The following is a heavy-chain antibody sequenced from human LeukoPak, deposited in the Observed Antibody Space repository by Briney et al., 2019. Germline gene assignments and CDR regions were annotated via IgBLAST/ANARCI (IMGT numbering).Heavy chain of an antibody. CDR1: GGSISSYY. CDR2: IYYSGST. V-gene: IGHV4-59*01. J-gene: IGHJ4*02. CDR3: ARNSSGYLDY. D-gene: IGHD6-19*01. Sequence: SETLSLTCTVSGGSISSYYWSWIRQPPGKGLEWIGYIYYSGSTNYNPSLKSRVTISVDTSKNQFSLELSSVTAADTAVYYCARNSSGYLDYWGQGTLVTVSS.